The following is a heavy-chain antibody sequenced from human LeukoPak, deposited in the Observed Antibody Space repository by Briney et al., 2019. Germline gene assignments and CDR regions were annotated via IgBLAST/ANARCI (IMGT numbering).Heavy chain of an antibody. CDR1: GFTFSSYS. J-gene: IGHJ6*03. CDR2: ISSSSSTI. V-gene: IGHV3-48*01. Sequence: GGSLRLSCAASGFTFSSYSMNWVRQAPGKGLEWVSYISSSSSTIYYADSVKGRFTISRDNAKNSLYLQMNSLRAEDTAVYCCARDRRSYSSSQDDYYYYMDVWGKGTTVTVSS. CDR3: ARDRRSYSSSQDDYYYYMDV. D-gene: IGHD6-6*01.